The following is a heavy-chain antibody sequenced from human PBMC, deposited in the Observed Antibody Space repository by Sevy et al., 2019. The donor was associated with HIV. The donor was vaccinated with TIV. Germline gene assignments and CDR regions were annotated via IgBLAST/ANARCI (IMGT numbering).Heavy chain of an antibody. CDR3: VSKKSGDSKGGAFDI. Sequence: GGSLRLSCSASGFTFSNYAMHWVRQAPGKGLEYVSAISGNGGSTYYAGSVKGRFTISRDNSKNTLYFQMSSLRAEDTAVYYGVSKKSGDSKGGAFDIWGQGTMVTVSS. CDR2: ISGNGGST. J-gene: IGHJ3*02. V-gene: IGHV3-64D*06. CDR1: GFTFSNYA. D-gene: IGHD4-17*01.